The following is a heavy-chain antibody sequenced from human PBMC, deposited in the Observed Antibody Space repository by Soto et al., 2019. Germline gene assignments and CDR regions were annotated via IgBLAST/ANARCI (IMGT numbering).Heavy chain of an antibody. Sequence: GESLKISCKGSGYSFTSYWIGWVRQMPGKGLEWMGIIYPGDSDTRYSPSFQGQVTISADKSISTAYLQWSSLKASDTAMYYCARGPVGYYDFWSPLGQGSVDYWGQGTLVTVSS. V-gene: IGHV5-51*01. CDR2: IYPGDSDT. D-gene: IGHD3-3*01. CDR1: GYSFTSYW. J-gene: IGHJ4*02. CDR3: ARGPVGYYDFWSPLGQGSVDY.